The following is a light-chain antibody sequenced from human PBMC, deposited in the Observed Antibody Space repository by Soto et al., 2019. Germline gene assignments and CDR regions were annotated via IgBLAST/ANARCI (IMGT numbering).Light chain of an antibody. CDR1: QSVSGK. J-gene: IGKJ5*01. CDR2: GAS. CDR3: QHYVGGSPIT. V-gene: IGKV3-20*01. Sequence: LALTPSPSTLSLSPGQLSTFPCTPSQSVSGKLAWYQQKPGQAPRLLIYGASTRATGIPARFSGSGSGTDFTLTISRLEPEDFALYYCQHYVGGSPITFGQGTRLEIK.